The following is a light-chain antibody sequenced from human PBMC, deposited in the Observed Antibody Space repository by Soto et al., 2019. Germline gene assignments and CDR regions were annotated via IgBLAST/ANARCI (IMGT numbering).Light chain of an antibody. V-gene: IGLV1-51*01. Sequence: QSGLTLPPSVSAAPGQKVTNSCSGSRSNIGGNSVSWYQQLPGTAPKLLIYDDNKRPSGIPGRFSGSKSGTSATLGITGFQTGDEADYYCGSWDTSLSANVFGTETKGTV. CDR2: DDN. CDR3: GSWDTSLSANV. CDR1: RSNIGGNS. J-gene: IGLJ1*01.